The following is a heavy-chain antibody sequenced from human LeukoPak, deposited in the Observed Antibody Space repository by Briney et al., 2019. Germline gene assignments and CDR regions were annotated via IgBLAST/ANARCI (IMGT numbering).Heavy chain of an antibody. Sequence: SETLSLTCTVSGGSISSYYWSWIRQPPGKGLEWIGYIYYSGSTNYNPSLKSRVTISVDTSKNQFSLKLSSATAADTAVYYCATTAVAGTSDYFDYWGQGTLVTVSS. J-gene: IGHJ4*02. CDR3: ATTAVAGTSDYFDY. D-gene: IGHD6-19*01. CDR1: GGSISSYY. V-gene: IGHV4-59*01. CDR2: IYYSGST.